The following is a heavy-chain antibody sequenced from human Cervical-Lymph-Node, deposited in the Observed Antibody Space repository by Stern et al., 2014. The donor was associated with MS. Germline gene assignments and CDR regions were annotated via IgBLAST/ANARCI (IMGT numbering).Heavy chain of an antibody. Sequence: EMQLVESGAEVKKPGESLKISCKGSGYSFPNYWIGWVRQMPGKGLEWMGIINPDDSDTRYSPPFQGQVTISVDKSTSTAYLQWSSLKASDTAMYYCARRHCASRSSCDYFDFWGQGTLVTVSS. V-gene: IGHV5-51*01. CDR1: GYSFPNYW. CDR2: INPDDSDT. D-gene: IGHD1-26*01. J-gene: IGHJ4*02. CDR3: ARRHCASRSSCDYFDF.